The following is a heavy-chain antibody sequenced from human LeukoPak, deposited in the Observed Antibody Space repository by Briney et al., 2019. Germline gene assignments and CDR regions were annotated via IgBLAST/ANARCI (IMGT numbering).Heavy chain of an antibody. J-gene: IGHJ4*02. CDR2: IYSGGGT. D-gene: IGHD2-21*02. Sequence: PGESLTLSCAASGFTISSNYMNWVRQAPGKGLEWVSVIYSGGGTYYADSVKGRFTIFRDNYKNTLYLQMNSLGAEDTAVYYCARAVTVVTAIHDWGQGTLVTVSS. V-gene: IGHV3-53*01. CDR1: GFTISSNY. CDR3: ARAVTVVTAIHD.